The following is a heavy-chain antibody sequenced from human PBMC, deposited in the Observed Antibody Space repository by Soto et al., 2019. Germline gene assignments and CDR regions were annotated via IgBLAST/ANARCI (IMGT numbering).Heavy chain of an antibody. CDR3: ARGGPPTSNWFDP. J-gene: IGHJ5*02. V-gene: IGHV3-66*01. CDR2: IYSGGST. D-gene: IGHD1-26*01. Sequence: EVQLVESGGGLVQPGGSLRLSCAASGFTVSNNYINWVRQAPGKGLEWVSVIYSGGSTYYADSVKGRFTISRDSSKNTLYLQMNSLRAEDTAVYYCARGGPPTSNWFDPWGQGTLVTVSS. CDR1: GFTVSNNY.